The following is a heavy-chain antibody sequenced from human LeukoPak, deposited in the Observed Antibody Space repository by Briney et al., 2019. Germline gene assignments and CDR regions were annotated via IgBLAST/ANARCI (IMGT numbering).Heavy chain of an antibody. CDR3: ARLREIPVFGVVTKSTSYFDY. CDR2: IKQDGSEK. Sequence: GGSLRLSCAASGFTFSSYWMSWVRQAAGTGLEWVANIKQDGSEKYYVDSVKGRFTISRDNAKNSLYLQMNSLRAEDTAVYYCARLREIPVFGVVTKSTSYFDYWGQGTLVTVSS. V-gene: IGHV3-7*01. D-gene: IGHD3-3*01. CDR1: GFTFSSYW. J-gene: IGHJ4*02.